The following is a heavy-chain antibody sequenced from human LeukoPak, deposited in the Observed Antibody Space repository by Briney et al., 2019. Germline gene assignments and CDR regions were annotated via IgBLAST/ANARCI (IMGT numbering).Heavy chain of an antibody. Sequence: GASVKVSCKASGYTFTGYYMHWVRQAPGQGLEWMGWINPNSGDTKYSQKFQGRVTMTRDTSISTAYMELSRLRSDDTAVYYCATQRSSYLRGTDLDYWGQGTLVTVSS. CDR2: INPNSGDT. V-gene: IGHV1-2*02. D-gene: IGHD3-16*01. CDR1: GYTFTGYY. J-gene: IGHJ4*02. CDR3: ATQRSSYLRGTDLDY.